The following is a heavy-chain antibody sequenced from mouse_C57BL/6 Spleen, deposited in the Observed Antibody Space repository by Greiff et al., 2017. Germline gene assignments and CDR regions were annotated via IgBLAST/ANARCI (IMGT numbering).Heavy chain of an antibody. CDR1: GYTFTDYE. CDR2: IDPETGGT. V-gene: IGHV1-15*01. J-gene: IGHJ2*01. D-gene: IGHD1-1*01. CDR3: TPYYYGSSS. Sequence: QVQLQQSGAELVRPGASVTLSCKASGYTFTDYEMHWVKQTPVHGLEWIGAIDPETGGTAYNQKFKGKAILTADKSSSTAYMELRSLTSEDSAVYYCTPYYYGSSSWGQGTTLTVSS.